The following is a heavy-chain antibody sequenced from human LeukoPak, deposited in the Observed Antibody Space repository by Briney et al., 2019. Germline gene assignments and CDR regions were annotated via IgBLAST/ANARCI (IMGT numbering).Heavy chain of an antibody. J-gene: IGHJ6*02. D-gene: IGHD2-21*02. CDR1: GYTFTSYD. V-gene: IGHV1-8*01. CDR2: MNPNSGNT. CDR3: ARGPGAYCGGDCSPYGVDV. Sequence: ASVKVSCKASGYTFTSYDINWVRQATGQGLEWMGWMNPNSGNTGYAQKFQGRVTMTRNTSISTAYMELSSLRSEDTAVYYCARGPGAYCGGDCSPYGVDVWGQGTTVTVSS.